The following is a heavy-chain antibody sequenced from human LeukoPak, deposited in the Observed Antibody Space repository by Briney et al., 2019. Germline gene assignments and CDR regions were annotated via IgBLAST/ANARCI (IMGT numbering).Heavy chain of an antibody. Sequence: PSETLSLTCTVSGGSITTSNYYWAWIRQSPGKGLEWIGSIYFSGSTYYNPSLKSRVSMSVDTSKNQFSPKVTSVTAADTGVYYCASDYGGDSGYWGQGTLVTVSS. CDR3: ASDYGGDSGY. J-gene: IGHJ4*02. CDR2: IYFSGST. D-gene: IGHD4-23*01. CDR1: GGSITTSNYY. V-gene: IGHV4-39*01.